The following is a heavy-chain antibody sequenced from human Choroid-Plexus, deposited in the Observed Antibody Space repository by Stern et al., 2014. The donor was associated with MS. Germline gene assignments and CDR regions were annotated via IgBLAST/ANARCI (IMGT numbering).Heavy chain of an antibody. Sequence: QVQLVESGGGVVQPGRPLRLSCVVSGFTLGSCAMHWVRQAPGKGLEWVAGVSYDGSNKYYADSVKGRFTISRDNSQNTLYMQMSSLRPEDTAVYYCAKDRQYLTYFFDHWGQGSLVTVSS. CDR3: AKDRQYLTYFFDH. J-gene: IGHJ5*02. CDR2: VSYDGSNK. D-gene: IGHD2/OR15-2a*01. V-gene: IGHV3-30*18. CDR1: GFTLGSCA.